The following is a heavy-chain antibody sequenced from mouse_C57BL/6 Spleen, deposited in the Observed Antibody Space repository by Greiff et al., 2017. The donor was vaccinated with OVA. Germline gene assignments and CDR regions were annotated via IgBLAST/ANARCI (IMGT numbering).Heavy chain of an antibody. Sequence: VQLQQSGPGLVKPSQSLSLTCSVTGYSITSGYYWNWIRQFPGNKLEWMGYISYDGSNNYNPSLKNRISITRDTSKNQFFLKLNSVTTEDTATYYCASGRLPAWFAYWGQGTLVTVSA. CDR1: GYSITSGYY. CDR2: ISYDGSN. J-gene: IGHJ3*01. V-gene: IGHV3-6*01. D-gene: IGHD2-4*01. CDR3: ASGRLPAWFAY.